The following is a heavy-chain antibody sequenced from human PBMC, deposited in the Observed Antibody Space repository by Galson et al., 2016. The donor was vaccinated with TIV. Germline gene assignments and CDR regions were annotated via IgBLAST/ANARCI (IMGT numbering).Heavy chain of an antibody. CDR1: GGSISNGDYS. D-gene: IGHD3-16*01. Sequence: TLSLTCTVSGGSISNGDYSWSWIRQPPGKGPECIGYIYYSGNTKYKPSLESRVTISVDRSKNQFSLKLRSVTAADTAVYYCARVGLKYYYGLDVWGQGTTVTVSS. V-gene: IGHV4-30-4*01. CDR3: ARVGLKYYYGLDV. J-gene: IGHJ6*02. CDR2: IYYSGNT.